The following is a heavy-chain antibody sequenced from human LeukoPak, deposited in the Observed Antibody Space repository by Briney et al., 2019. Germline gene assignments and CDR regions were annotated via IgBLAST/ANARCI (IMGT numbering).Heavy chain of an antibody. CDR1: GYIFTSYW. CDR3: ARAGYSSGWYNWFDP. D-gene: IGHD6-19*01. CDR2: IYPGDSDT. J-gene: IGHJ5*02. Sequence: GESLKISCKGSGYIFTSYWIGWVRQMPGKGLEWMGIIYPGDSDTRYSPSFQGQVTISADKSISTAYLQWSSLKASDTAMYYCARAGYSSGWYNWFDPWGQGTLVTVSS. V-gene: IGHV5-51*01.